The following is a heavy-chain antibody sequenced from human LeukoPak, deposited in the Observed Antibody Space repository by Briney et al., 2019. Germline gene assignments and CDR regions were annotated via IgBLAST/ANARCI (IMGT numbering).Heavy chain of an antibody. V-gene: IGHV1-69*04. J-gene: IGHJ6*02. CDR2: IIPILGIA. D-gene: IGHD3-10*01. CDR3: VRVDYGSGPFTGYYYYGMDV. Sequence: GASVKVSCKASGGTFSSYAISWVRQAPGQGLEWMGRIIPILGIANYAQKFQGRVTITADKSTGTAYMELSSLRSEDTAVYYCVRVDYGSGPFTGYYYYGMDVWGQGTTVTVSS. CDR1: GGTFSSYA.